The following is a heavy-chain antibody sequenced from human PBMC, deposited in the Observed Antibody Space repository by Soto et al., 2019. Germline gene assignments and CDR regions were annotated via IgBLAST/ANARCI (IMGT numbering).Heavy chain of an antibody. Sequence: EVQLVESGGGLVQPGGSLRLSCVASGFTFSNYWMYWVRQAPGEGLVWVSRINSDGSVSSYADSVKGRLTISRDKVKNTLYLQMDSLTAEDTAVYYCARGDCVGGTCYSLAGSFYYYMDVWGKGTTVTVFS. CDR1: GFTFSNYW. CDR3: ARGDCVGGTCYSLAGSFYYYMDV. D-gene: IGHD2-15*01. J-gene: IGHJ6*03. CDR2: INSDGSVS. V-gene: IGHV3-74*01.